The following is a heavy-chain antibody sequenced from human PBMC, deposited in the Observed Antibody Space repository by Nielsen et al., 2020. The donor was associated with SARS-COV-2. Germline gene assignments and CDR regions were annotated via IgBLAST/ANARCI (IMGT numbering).Heavy chain of an antibody. Sequence: GESLKISCAASGFTFSDYYMSWIRQAPGKGLEWVSYISSSSSYTNYADSVKGRFTISRDNAKNSLYLQMNSLRAEDTAVYYCAAIASGTYYRHFDYWGQGTLVTVSS. J-gene: IGHJ4*02. CDR1: GFTFSDYY. CDR3: AAIASGTYYRHFDY. CDR2: ISSSSSYT. V-gene: IGHV3-11*06. D-gene: IGHD3-10*01.